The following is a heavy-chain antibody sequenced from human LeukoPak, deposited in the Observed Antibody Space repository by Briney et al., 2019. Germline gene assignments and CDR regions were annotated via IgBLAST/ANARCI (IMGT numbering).Heavy chain of an antibody. J-gene: IGHJ4*02. D-gene: IGHD2/OR15-2a*01. CDR2: ISGSGGST. CDR3: ANPPSKSPVDY. V-gene: IGHV3-23*01. CDR1: GFTVSSNY. Sequence: GGSLRLSCAASGFTVSSNYMSWVRQAPGKGLEWVSAISGSGGSTYYADSVKGRFTISRDNSKNTLYLQMNSLRAEDTAVYYCANPPSKSPVDYWGQGTLVTVSS.